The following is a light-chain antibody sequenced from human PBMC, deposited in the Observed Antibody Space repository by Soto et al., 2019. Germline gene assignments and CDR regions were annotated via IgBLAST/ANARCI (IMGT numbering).Light chain of an antibody. CDR1: QSISSY. Sequence: DIQMTQSPSSLSASVGDRVTITCRASQSISSYLNWYQQKPGKAPKLLIYAASSLQSGVPSRFRGSGSGTDFTLTISSLQPEDFATYYCQQSYRTPDTFGQGTKLEIK. CDR2: AAS. V-gene: IGKV1-39*01. J-gene: IGKJ2*01. CDR3: QQSYRTPDT.